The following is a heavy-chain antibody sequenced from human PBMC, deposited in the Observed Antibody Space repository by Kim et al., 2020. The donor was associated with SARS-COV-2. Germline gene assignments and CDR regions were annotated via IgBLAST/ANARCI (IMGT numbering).Heavy chain of an antibody. V-gene: IGHV4-34*01. Sequence: SETLSLTCAVYGGSFSGYYWSWIRQPPGKGLEWIGEINHSGSTNYNPSLKSRVTISVDTSKNQFSLKLSSVTAADTAVYYCARSITIFPFDYWGQGTLGT. CDR3: ARSITIFPFDY. CDR1: GGSFSGYY. J-gene: IGHJ4*02. D-gene: IGHD3-9*01. CDR2: INHSGST.